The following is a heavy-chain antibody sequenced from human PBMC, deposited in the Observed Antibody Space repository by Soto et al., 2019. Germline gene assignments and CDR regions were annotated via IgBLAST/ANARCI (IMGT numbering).Heavy chain of an antibody. V-gene: IGHV1-18*01. CDR1: GYSFTSYG. D-gene: IGHD3-10*01. Sequence: QVQLVQSGAEVKKPGASVKVSCKASGYSFTSYGISWVRQAPGQGLEWMGWISAYNGNTNYAQKLQGRVTMTTDTPTSTAYMELGSLRSDATPGYYWARDHGFGESDVWGQGTTGTVSS. J-gene: IGHJ6*02. CDR2: ISAYNGNT. CDR3: ARDHGFGESDV.